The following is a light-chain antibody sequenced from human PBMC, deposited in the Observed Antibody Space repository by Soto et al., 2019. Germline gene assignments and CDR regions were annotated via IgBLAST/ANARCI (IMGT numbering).Light chain of an antibody. CDR1: QSVSSSY. CDR3: QQYGSSPLFT. CDR2: GAS. Sequence: EIVLTQSPGTLSLSPGERATLSCRASQSVSSSYLAWYQQKSGQAPRLLIYGASSRGTGIPDRFSGSGSGTDFTFTCGSLEPEDFAVDYCQQYGSSPLFTFGPGTNVYIK. J-gene: IGKJ3*01. V-gene: IGKV3-20*01.